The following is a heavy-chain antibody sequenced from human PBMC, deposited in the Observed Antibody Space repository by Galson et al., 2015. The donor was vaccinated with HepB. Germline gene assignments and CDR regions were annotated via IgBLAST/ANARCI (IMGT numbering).Heavy chain of an antibody. D-gene: IGHD3-22*01. CDR2: IWNDGSRK. CDR3: ARGENASGYRPDY. Sequence: SLRLSCAGTGFTFSRYAMHWVRHAPGKGLERVTIIWNDGSRKLYGNSVRGRFTISRDNSKNTVYLQMNSLRAEDTGVYYCARGENASGYRPDYWGQGTLVIVSS. V-gene: IGHV3-33*01. J-gene: IGHJ4*02. CDR1: GFTFSRYA.